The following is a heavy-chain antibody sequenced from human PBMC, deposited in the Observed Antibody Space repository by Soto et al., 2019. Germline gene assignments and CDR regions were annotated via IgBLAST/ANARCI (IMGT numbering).Heavy chain of an antibody. D-gene: IGHD4-17*01. J-gene: IGHJ6*02. CDR3: ATVTTSGVHYYYGMDV. V-gene: IGHV1-69*01. CDR2: IIPIFGTA. Sequence: QVQLMQSGAEVKKPGSSVKVSCKASGGTFSSYAISWVRQAPGQGLEWMGGIIPIFGTANYAQKFQGRVTITADESTSTAYMELSSLRSEDTAVYYCATVTTSGVHYYYGMDVWGQGTTVTVSS. CDR1: GGTFSSYA.